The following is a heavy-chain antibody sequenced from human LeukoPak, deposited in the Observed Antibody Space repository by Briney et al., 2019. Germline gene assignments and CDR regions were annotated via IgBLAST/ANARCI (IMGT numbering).Heavy chain of an antibody. CDR2: IYYSGST. V-gene: IGHV4-59*08. D-gene: IGHD3-16*01. CDR1: GGSISSYY. CDR3: ARVGGSAYPSTGFDF. J-gene: IGHJ5*01. Sequence: PSETLSLACTVSGGSISSYYWSWIRQPPGKGLEWIGYIYYSGSTNYNPSLKSRVTISVDTSKNQFSLKLSSVTAADTAVYNCARVGGSAYPSTGFDFWGQGTLVTVSS.